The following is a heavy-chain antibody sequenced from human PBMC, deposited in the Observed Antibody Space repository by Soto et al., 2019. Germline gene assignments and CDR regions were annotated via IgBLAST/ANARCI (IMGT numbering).Heavy chain of an antibody. CDR1: GDSVSSNSAA. Sequence: PSQTLSLTCAISGDSVSSNSAARNWIRQSPSRGLEWLGRTYYRSKWYNDYAVSVKSRITTNPDTSKDQFSLQLNSVTPEDTAVYYCARDPSPYDYGGYFGYWGQGTLVTVSS. CDR3: ARDPSPYDYGGYFGY. V-gene: IGHV6-1*01. J-gene: IGHJ4*02. D-gene: IGHD4-17*01. CDR2: TYYRSKWYN.